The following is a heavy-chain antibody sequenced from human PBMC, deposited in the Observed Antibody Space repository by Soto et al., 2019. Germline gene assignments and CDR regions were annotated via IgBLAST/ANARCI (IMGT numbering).Heavy chain of an antibody. CDR2: IYYGGST. V-gene: IGHV4-59*01. Sequence: PSETLSLTCTVSGGSINSYYWNWIRQPPGKGLEWIGYIYYGGSTNYNPSLKSRGTISVDTSKNQLSLKLNSVTAADTAVYYCARARPTLYFFDYWGQGTLVTAS. D-gene: IGHD3-10*01. J-gene: IGHJ4*02. CDR3: ARARPTLYFFDY. CDR1: GGSINSYY.